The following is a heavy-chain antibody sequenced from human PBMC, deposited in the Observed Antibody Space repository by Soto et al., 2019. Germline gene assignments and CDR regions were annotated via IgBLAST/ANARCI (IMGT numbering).Heavy chain of an antibody. V-gene: IGHV3-23*01. J-gene: IGHJ3*02. CDR3: AKDTNGDDVGAFEM. Sequence: GGSLRLSCAASGFTFNNYAMSWVRQVPGKGLEWVSGISRSGGSTYYADSVKGRFTISRDNSKNTLSLQMNSLRAEDTALYYCAKDTNGDDVGAFEMWGKGTKVTV. CDR2: ISRSGGST. CDR1: GFTFNNYA. D-gene: IGHD4-17*01.